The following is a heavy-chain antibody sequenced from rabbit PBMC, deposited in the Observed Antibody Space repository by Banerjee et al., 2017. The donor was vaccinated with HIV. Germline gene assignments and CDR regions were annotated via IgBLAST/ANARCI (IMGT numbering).Heavy chain of an antibody. Sequence: QLKETGGGLVQPGGSLTLSCKASGFSLSGYWMNWVRQAPGKGLEWIGVIDVGSGSTYYASWVNGRFTISSDSAQNTVDLQMNSLTAADTATYFCARIDPRYYSSDWDYFNLWGPGTLVTVS. V-gene: IGHV1S7*01. CDR1: GFSLSGYW. D-gene: IGHD4-1*01. CDR2: IDVGSGST. J-gene: IGHJ4*01. CDR3: ARIDPRYYSSDWDYFNL.